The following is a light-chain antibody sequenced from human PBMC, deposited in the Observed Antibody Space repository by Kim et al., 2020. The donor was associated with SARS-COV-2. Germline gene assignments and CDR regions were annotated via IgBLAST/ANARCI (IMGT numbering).Light chain of an antibody. Sequence: VDPGERAPLSCRASQSVSSNLAWYQQKPGQAPRLLIYGASTRATGLPASFSGSGSGTEFTLTISSLQSEDFAIYYCQQYNDWPWTFGQGTKVDIK. J-gene: IGKJ1*01. CDR3: QQYNDWPWT. V-gene: IGKV3-15*01. CDR1: QSVSSN. CDR2: GAS.